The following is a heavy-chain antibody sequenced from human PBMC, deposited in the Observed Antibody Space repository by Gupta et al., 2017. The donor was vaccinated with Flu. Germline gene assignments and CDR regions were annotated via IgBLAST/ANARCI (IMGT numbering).Heavy chain of an antibody. CDR1: GFTFSSYS. J-gene: IGHJ6*02. CDR2: ISSSSSYI. Sequence: EVQLVESGGGLVKPGGSLRLSCAASGFTFSSYSMNWVRQAPGKGLEWVSSISSSSSYIYYADSVKGRFTISRDNAKNSLYLQMNSLRAEDTAVYYCARDLRGLTGGPGPYYYYGMDVWGQGTTVTVSS. CDR3: ARDLRGLTGGPGPYYYYGMDV. D-gene: IGHD2-8*02. V-gene: IGHV3-21*01.